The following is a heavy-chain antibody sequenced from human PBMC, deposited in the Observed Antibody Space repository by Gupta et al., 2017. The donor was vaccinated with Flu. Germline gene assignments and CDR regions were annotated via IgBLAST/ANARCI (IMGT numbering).Heavy chain of an antibody. CDR3: TTDRYWRVAPDTYPKNY. V-gene: IGHV3-15*01. J-gene: IGHJ4*02. CDR2: MKRRSDGGTV. D-gene: IGHD2-8*02. CDR1: GFTFSNAW. Sequence: EVQLVQSGGGLVEPGGSRRLSCVGSGFTFSNAWMSWVRQAPGKGLEWVGRMKRRSDGGTVEYSAAVNVRFTISRDDSKNRLDLQMDGLDTEENDVYFCTTDRYWRVAPDTYPKNYWGPGALVKVSS.